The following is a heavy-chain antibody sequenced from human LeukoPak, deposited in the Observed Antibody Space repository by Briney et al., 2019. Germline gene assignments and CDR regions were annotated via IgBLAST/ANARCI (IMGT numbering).Heavy chain of an antibody. Sequence: ASVKVSCKASGYTFTSYYMHWVRQAPGQGLEWMGIINPSGGSTIYAQKFQGRVTMTRDTSTSTVYMELSSLRSEDTAVYYCARDRRGNYDFWSLTMDVWGKGTTVTVSS. J-gene: IGHJ6*04. V-gene: IGHV1-46*01. D-gene: IGHD3-3*01. CDR2: INPSGGST. CDR1: GYTFTSYY. CDR3: ARDRRGNYDFWSLTMDV.